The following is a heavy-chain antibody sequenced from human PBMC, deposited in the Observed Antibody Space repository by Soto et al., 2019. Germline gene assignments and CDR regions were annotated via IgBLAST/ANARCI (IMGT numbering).Heavy chain of an antibody. J-gene: IGHJ4*02. CDR3: ARGRSGYSNYFDY. D-gene: IGHD3-22*01. CDR2: INHSGST. Sequence: SETMSLTCAVYGGSFSGYYWSWIRQQPGKGLEWIGEINHSGSTNYNPSLKSRVTISVDTSKNQFSLKLSSVTAADTAVYYCARGRSGYSNYFDYWGQGTLVTVSS. CDR1: GGSFSGYY. V-gene: IGHV4-34*01.